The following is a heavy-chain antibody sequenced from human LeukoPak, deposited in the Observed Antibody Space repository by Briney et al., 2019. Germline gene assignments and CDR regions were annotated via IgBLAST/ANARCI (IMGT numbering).Heavy chain of an antibody. D-gene: IGHD2-21*01. V-gene: IGHV1-2*02. CDR2: INPNSGDR. Sequence: GASVKVSCKTSGYTFTAYQIHWVRQAPGQGLEWMGWINPNSGDRKHGQAFQDRVTLTRDTSISTAYMELRRLKSDDTAVYFCARGPQGAPRGLDSWGQGTLVTVSS. J-gene: IGHJ5*01. CDR3: ARGPQGAPRGLDS. CDR1: GYTFTAYQ.